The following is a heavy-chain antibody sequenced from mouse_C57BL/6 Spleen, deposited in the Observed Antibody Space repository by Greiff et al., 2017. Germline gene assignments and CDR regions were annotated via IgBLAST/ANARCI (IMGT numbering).Heavy chain of an antibody. J-gene: IGHJ1*03. CDR1: GYAFSSSW. D-gene: IGHD1-1*01. Sequence: VKLQESGPELVKPGASVKISCKASGYAFSSSWMNWVKQRPGKGLEWIGRIYPGDGDTNYTGKFKGKATLTADKSSSTAYLQLSSLTSEDSAVYFCAREGYYYGSSTYFDVWGTGITVTVSS. V-gene: IGHV1-82*01. CDR2: IYPGDGDT. CDR3: AREGYYYGSSTYFDV.